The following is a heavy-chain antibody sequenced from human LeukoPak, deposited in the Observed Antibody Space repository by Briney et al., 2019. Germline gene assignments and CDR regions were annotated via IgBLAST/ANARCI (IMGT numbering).Heavy chain of an antibody. V-gene: IGHV3-48*03. D-gene: IGHD5-18*01. CDR1: GFTFSSYE. CDR2: ISSSGDTI. Sequence: GGSLRLSCAASGFTFSSYEMNWVRQAPGKGLEWVSYISSSGDTIYYADSVKGRFTISRDNAKNSLYLRMNSLRAEDTAVYCCARGKGYSFDYWGQGTLVTVSS. CDR3: ARGKGYSFDY. J-gene: IGHJ4*02.